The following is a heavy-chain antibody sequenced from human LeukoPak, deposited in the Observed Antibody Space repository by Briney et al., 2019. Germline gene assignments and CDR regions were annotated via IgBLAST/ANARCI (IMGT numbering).Heavy chain of an antibody. D-gene: IGHD2-15*01. CDR2: ISGSSSYI. CDR1: GFTFSSYS. V-gene: IGHV3-21*01. J-gene: IGHJ6*02. Sequence: GGSLRLSCAASGFTFSSYSMNWVRQAPGKGLEWVSSISGSSSYIYYADSVKGRFTISRDNAKNSLYLQMNSLRAEDTAVYYCARAPGTPPDGMDVWGQGTTVTVSS. CDR3: ARAPGTPPDGMDV.